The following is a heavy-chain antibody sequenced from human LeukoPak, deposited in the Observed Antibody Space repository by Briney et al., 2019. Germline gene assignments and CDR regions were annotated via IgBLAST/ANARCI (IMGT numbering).Heavy chain of an antibody. V-gene: IGHV5-51*01. CDR2: IYPDDSDT. Sequence: GESLKISCKGSGYSFSNYWIGWVRQMPGESLEWMGIIYPDDSDTRYSPSFQGQVTISGDKSISTAYLYWSSLKASDSAIYYCARSSSGWHFDYWGQGTLVTVSS. D-gene: IGHD6-19*01. CDR1: GYSFSNYW. CDR3: ARSSSGWHFDY. J-gene: IGHJ4*02.